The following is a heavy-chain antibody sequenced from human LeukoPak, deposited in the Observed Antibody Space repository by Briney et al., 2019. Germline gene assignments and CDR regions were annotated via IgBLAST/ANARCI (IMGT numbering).Heavy chain of an antibody. CDR2: INHSGST. D-gene: IGHD6-6*01. Sequence: SETLSLTCAVYGGSFSGYYWSWIRQPPGKGLEWIGEINHSGSTNYNPSLKSRVTISVDTSKNQFSLKLSSVTAADTAVYYCARGKSSIAARRTIFDYWGQGTLVTVSS. J-gene: IGHJ4*02. V-gene: IGHV4-34*01. CDR3: ARGKSSIAARRTIFDY. CDR1: GGSFSGYY.